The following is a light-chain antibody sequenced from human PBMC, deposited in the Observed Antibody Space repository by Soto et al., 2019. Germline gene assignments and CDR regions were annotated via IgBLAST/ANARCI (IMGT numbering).Light chain of an antibody. V-gene: IGLV2-14*01. CDR1: SSDVGGYNY. CDR3: TSYTSSRSYV. Sequence: QPVLTQPASVSGSPGQSITISCTGTSSDVGGYNYVSWYQQHPGKAPKLMIYDVTNRPSGVSNRFSGSKSGNTASLTISGLHTEDEADYYCTSYTSSRSYVFGIGTKLTVL. CDR2: DVT. J-gene: IGLJ1*01.